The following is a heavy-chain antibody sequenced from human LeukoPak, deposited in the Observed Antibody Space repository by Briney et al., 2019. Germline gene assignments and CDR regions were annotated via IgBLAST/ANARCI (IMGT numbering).Heavy chain of an antibody. CDR3: ARDVVGATNIDY. CDR1: GFTFSNYG. CDR2: IRYDGSNR. V-gene: IGHV3-30*02. J-gene: IGHJ4*02. Sequence: AGGSLRLSCAASGFTFSNYGIHWVRQAPGKGLKWVAFIRYDGSNRYYADSVKGRFTISRDNSKNTLYLQMNSLRVEDTAMYYCARDVVGATNIDYWGQGTLVTVSS. D-gene: IGHD1-26*01.